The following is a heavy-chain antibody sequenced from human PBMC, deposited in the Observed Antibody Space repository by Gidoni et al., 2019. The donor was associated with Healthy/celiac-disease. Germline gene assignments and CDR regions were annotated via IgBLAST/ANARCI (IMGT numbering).Heavy chain of an antibody. CDR1: GFTFSDYY. CDR2: ISSSGSTI. CDR3: ARGLEAGWFDP. D-gene: IGHD1-1*01. Sequence: QVQLVESGGCLVKPAGSLRPSCSASGFTFSDYYMSWIRPAPGKGLEWVSYISSSGSTIYYADSVKGRFTISRDNAKNSMYLQMNSLRAEDTAVYYCARGLEAGWFDPWGQGTLVTVSS. V-gene: IGHV3-11*01. J-gene: IGHJ5*02.